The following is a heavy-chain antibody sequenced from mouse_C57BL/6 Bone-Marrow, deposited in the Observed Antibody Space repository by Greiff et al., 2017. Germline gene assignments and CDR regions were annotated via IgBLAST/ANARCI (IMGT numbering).Heavy chain of an antibody. CDR3: AREGLLRSYWYFDV. V-gene: IGHV1-69*01. Sequence: QVQLQQPGAELVMPGASVKLSCKASGYTFTSYWMHWVKQRPGQGLEWIGEIDPSASYTNYNQKFKGKSTLTVDKSSSTAYMQLSSLTSEDSAVYYCAREGLLRSYWYFDVWGTGTTVTVSS. CDR1: GYTFTSYW. D-gene: IGHD1-1*01. J-gene: IGHJ1*03. CDR2: IDPSASYT.